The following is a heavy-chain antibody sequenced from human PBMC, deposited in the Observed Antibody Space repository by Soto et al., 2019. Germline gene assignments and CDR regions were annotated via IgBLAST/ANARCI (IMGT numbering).Heavy chain of an antibody. V-gene: IGHV3-30*18. CDR3: AKVHCSSTSCYPNYYYYYGMDV. D-gene: IGHD2-2*01. J-gene: IGHJ6*02. CDR1: GFTFSSYG. CDR2: ISYDGSNK. Sequence: QVQLVESGGGVVQPGRSLRLSCVASGFTFSSYGMHWVRQAPGKGLEWVAVISYDGSNKYYGDSVKGRFTISRDNSKNTLYLQMNSLRAEDTAVYYCAKVHCSSTSCYPNYYYYYGMDVWGQGTTVTVSS.